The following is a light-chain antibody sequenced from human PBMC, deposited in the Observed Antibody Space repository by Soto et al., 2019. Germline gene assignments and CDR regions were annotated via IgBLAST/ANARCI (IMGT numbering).Light chain of an antibody. J-gene: IGLJ2*01. CDR2: GAN. V-gene: IGLV1-44*01. Sequence: QPVLTQPPSASGTPGQRVTISCSGSRSNIGTNAVNWYQQLPGTAPKVLLYGANQRPSGVPARFSGSRSGTSASLAISGLMYEDEADYFCAVWDDSLTAPVFGGGTKLTVL. CDR3: AVWDDSLTAPV. CDR1: RSNIGTNA.